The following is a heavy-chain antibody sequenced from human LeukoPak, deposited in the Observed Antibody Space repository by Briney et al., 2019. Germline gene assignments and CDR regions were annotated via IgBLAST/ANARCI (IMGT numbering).Heavy chain of an antibody. J-gene: IGHJ4*02. CDR3: AREAMKSGYLDY. D-gene: IGHD5-18*01. Sequence: GGTLRLSCAASGFTFTSYAMNWVRQAPGKGLEWVSAISGSGGNTYYADSVKGRFTISRDNSKNTLSLQLNSLRADDTAVFYCAREAMKSGYLDYWGQGTLVTVSS. V-gene: IGHV3-23*01. CDR1: GFTFTSYA. CDR2: ISGSGGNT.